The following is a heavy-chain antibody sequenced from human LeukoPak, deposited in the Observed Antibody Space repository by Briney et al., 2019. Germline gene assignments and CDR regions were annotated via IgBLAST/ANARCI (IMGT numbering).Heavy chain of an antibody. Sequence: SETLSLTCTVSGGSIGNYYWSWLRQPPGQGLECLGYIYYSGSTNYSPSLRSRLTMSLDTSKNQFSLKLSSVTAADTAVYYCARDGGSGFDYWGQGTLVTVSS. CDR2: IYYSGST. CDR3: ARDGGSGFDY. D-gene: IGHD6-19*01. V-gene: IGHV4-59*01. J-gene: IGHJ4*02. CDR1: GGSIGNYY.